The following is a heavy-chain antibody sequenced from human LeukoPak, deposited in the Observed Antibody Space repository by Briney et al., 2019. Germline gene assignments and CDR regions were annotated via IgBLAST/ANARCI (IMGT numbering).Heavy chain of an antibody. J-gene: IGHJ4*02. Sequence: GGSLRLSCAASGFTFSSYEMNWVRQAPGKGLEWVSYVKGRFTISRDNSKNTLYLQMNSLRAEDTAVYYCARDLRGYDSSGFDYWGQGTLVTVSS. D-gene: IGHD3-22*01. V-gene: IGHV3-48*03. CDR3: ARDLRGYDSSGFDY. CDR1: GFTFSSYE.